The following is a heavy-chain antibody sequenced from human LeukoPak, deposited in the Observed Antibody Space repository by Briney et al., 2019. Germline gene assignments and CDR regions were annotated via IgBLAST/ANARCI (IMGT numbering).Heavy chain of an antibody. J-gene: IGHJ5*02. D-gene: IGHD2-15*01. CDR3: AKSGYCSGGSCYTGYNWFDP. CDR1: GFTFSSYG. Sequence: GGSLRLSCAASGFTFSSYGMHWVRQAPGKGLEWVAVIWYDGSNKYYADSVKGRFTISRDNSKNTLYLQMNSLRAEDTAVYYCAKSGYCSGGSCYTGYNWFDPWGQGTLVTVSS. CDR2: IWYDGSNK. V-gene: IGHV3-33*06.